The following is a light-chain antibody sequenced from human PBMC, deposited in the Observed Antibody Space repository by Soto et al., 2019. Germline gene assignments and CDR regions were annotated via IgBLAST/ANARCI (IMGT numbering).Light chain of an antibody. CDR3: QKGSNRPALT. J-gene: IGKJ4*01. CDR2: DAS. Sequence: EIVLTQSPATLSLSPGERATLSCRASQSVSSYLAWYQQKPGQAPRLLIYDASNRATAIPARFSGSRTGTDFKLTITSLEPDYFAVYYYQKGSNRPALTVGGGTKVKIK. CDR1: QSVSSY. V-gene: IGKV3-11*01.